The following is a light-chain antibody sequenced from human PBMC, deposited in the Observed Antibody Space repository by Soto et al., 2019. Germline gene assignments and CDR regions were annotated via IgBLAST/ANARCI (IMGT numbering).Light chain of an antibody. CDR1: KLGNKY. J-gene: IGLJ1*01. V-gene: IGLV3-1*01. CDR2: QDN. Sequence: SYELTQPPSVSVSPGQTARITCSGDKLGNKYACWYQQKPGQSPVLVIYQDNKRPSGIPERFSGSNSGNTATLTISGTQAMDEADYYCQAWDSSTGVFGTGTKLTVL. CDR3: QAWDSSTGV.